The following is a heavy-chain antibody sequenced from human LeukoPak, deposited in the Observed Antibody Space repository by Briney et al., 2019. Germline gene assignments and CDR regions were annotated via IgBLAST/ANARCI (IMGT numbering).Heavy chain of an antibody. CDR2: IIASSGST. V-gene: IGHV3-23*01. CDR1: GFSFNSYA. D-gene: IGHD5-12*01. J-gene: IGHJ4*02. CDR3: AKGGYDYVEVAYFDF. Sequence: GGSLRLSCAASGFSFNSYAMSWVRQAPGKGLEWVSIIIASSGSTFYADSVKGRFTISRDNFKNTLYLQMNSLRVEDTAVYYCAKGGYDYVEVAYFDFWGQGTLVTVSS.